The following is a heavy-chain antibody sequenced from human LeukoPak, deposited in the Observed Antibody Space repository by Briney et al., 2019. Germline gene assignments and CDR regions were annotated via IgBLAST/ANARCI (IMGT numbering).Heavy chain of an antibody. CDR3: AKDRLRGRGIQLWYPTGFDY. V-gene: IGHV3-23*01. J-gene: IGHJ4*02. CDR2: MSNSGDST. CDR1: GFTFSSYA. Sequence: PGGSLRLSCVASGFTFSSYAMNWVRQAPGKGLEWVSGMSNSGDSTRYADSVKGRFTISRDNSKNTLYLQMNSLRAEDTAVYYCAKDRLRGRGIQLWYPTGFDYWGQGTLVTVSS. D-gene: IGHD5-18*01.